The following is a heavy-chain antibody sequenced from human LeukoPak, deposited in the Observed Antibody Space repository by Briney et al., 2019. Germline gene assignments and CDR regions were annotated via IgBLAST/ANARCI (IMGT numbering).Heavy chain of an antibody. Sequence: GGSLRLSCAASGFTFDDYAMHWVRHAPGKGLEWVSGISWNSGSIGYAASVKGRFTISRDNAKNSLYLQMNSLRAEDTALYYCAKDPNYGGNSGHFDYWGQGTLVTVSS. CDR1: GFTFDDYA. D-gene: IGHD4-23*01. CDR2: ISWNSGSI. CDR3: AKDPNYGGNSGHFDY. J-gene: IGHJ4*02. V-gene: IGHV3-9*01.